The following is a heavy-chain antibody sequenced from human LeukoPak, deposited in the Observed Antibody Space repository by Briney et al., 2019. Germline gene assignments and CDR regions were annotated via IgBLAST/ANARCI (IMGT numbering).Heavy chain of an antibody. D-gene: IGHD2/OR15-2a*01. V-gene: IGHV4-59*08. CDR1: GGSISSYY. J-gene: IGHJ3*02. Sequence: SETLSLTCTVSGGSISSYYWSWIRQPPGKGLEWIGYIYYSGSTNYNPSLKSRVTISVDTSKNQFSLKLSSVTAADTAVYYCARHPYPFFSPFYIWGQGTMVTVSS. CDR2: IYYSGST. CDR3: ARHPYPFFSPFYI.